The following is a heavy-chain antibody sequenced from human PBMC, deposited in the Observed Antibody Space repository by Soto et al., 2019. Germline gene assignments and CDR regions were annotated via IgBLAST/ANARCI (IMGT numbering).Heavy chain of an antibody. CDR1: GGTFSSYR. V-gene: IGHV1-69*13. Sequence: AVKVSCKASGGTFSSYRINWVRQAPGQGLEWVGGIVPIYRTADYAQKFQGRVTITADESARTAYLEVRSLKSQDTAVYYCARDSGAKLSSSWGQGTLVTVSS. CDR2: IVPIYRTA. J-gene: IGHJ4*02. CDR3: ARDSGAKLSSS. D-gene: IGHD6-13*01.